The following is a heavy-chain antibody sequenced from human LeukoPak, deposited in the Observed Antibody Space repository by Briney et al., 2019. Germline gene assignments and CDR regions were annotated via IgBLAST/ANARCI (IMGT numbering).Heavy chain of an antibody. D-gene: IGHD6-19*01. CDR3: AKSMTLQWRGFFDL. CDR1: GFTFSTYA. V-gene: IGHV3-23*01. CDR2: ISDSGANT. J-gene: IGHJ2*01. Sequence: GGSLRLSCAASGFTFSTYAMSWVRQAPGKGLEWVSTISDSGANTYYADSVRGRFTISRDDSKNTLYLQKNSLRADDTAIYYCAKSMTLQWRGFFDLWGRGTHVTVSS.